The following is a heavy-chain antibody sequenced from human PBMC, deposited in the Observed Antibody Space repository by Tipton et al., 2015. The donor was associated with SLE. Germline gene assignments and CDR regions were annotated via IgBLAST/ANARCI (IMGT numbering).Heavy chain of an antibody. J-gene: IGHJ4*02. CDR3: ARGSRGVPVFWDYFDY. D-gene: IGHD3-16*01. V-gene: IGHV4-34*01. Sequence: GLVKPSETLSLTCAVYGGYFSGYYWSWIRQHPGKGLEWIGEINHSGSTNYNPSLKSRVTISVDTSKNQFSLKLSSVTAADTAVYYCARGSRGVPVFWDYFDYWGQGTLVTVSS. CDR1: GGYFSGYY. CDR2: INHSGST.